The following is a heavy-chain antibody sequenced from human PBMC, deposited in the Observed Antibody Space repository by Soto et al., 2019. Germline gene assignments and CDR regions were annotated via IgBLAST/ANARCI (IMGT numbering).Heavy chain of an antibody. D-gene: IGHD6-13*01. CDR3: ARGYFSSSWEPYFQH. V-gene: IGHV4-34*01. CDR1: GGSFSGYY. Sequence: SETLSLTCAVYGGSFSGYYWSWICQPPGKGLEWIGEINHSGSTNYNPSLKSRVTISVDTSKNQCSLKLSSVTAADTAVYYCARGYFSSSWEPYFQHWGQGTLVTVSS. J-gene: IGHJ1*01. CDR2: INHSGST.